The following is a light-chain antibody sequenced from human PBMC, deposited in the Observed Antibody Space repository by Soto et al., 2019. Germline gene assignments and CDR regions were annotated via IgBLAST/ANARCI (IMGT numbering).Light chain of an antibody. J-gene: IGKJ2*01. CDR1: QGVLNS. V-gene: IGKV1-9*01. CDR3: QQLYTYPHT. Sequence: IHVTQSPSTLSASVGDSVTITCRTSQGVLNSFAWYQQKSGKAPRLLIYSISSLKSGVPSRFSGSGSGAEFTLTITNLQPEDFATYFCQQLYTYPHTFGLGTQLQI. CDR2: SIS.